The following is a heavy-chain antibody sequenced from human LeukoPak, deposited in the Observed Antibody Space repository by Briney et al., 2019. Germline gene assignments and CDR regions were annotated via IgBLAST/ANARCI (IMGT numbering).Heavy chain of an antibody. CDR2: IYPGDSDT. Sequence: GESLKISCKGSGYSFTSYWIGWVRQMPGKGLEWMGIIYPGDSDTRYSPSFQGQVTISADKSISTAYLQWSSLKASDTAMYYCARSGRSMGRGVIWGHWGQGSLVTVSS. V-gene: IGHV5-51*01. D-gene: IGHD3-10*01. CDR3: ARSGRSMGRGVIWGH. J-gene: IGHJ1*01. CDR1: GYSFTSYW.